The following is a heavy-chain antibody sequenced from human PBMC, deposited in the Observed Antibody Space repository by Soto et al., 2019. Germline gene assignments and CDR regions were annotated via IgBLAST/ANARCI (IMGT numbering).Heavy chain of an antibody. V-gene: IGHV1-69*06. Sequence: QVQLVQSGAELKEPGSSVKVSCKTSGGSFSMSAVTWVRQAPGQGLEWLGGVVPIFVTPNYAQTFLDGVTTTADKPKTTVNIELSSLRSEETAVFYCARGLHVMANSAHWGQGSLATVSS. CDR3: ARGLHVMANSAH. CDR2: VVPIFVTP. J-gene: IGHJ1*01. D-gene: IGHD3-16*01. CDR1: GGSFSMSA.